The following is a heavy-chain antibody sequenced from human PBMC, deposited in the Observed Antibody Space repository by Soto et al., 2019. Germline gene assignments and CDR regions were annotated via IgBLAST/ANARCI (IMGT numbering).Heavy chain of an antibody. J-gene: IGHJ4*02. CDR2: INAGNGNT. Sequence: QVQLVQSGAEVKKPGASVKVSCKASGYTFTSYAMHWVRQAPGQRLEWMGWINAGNGNTKYSQKFQGRVTITRDTSASTAYMELSSLRSEDTAVYYCARDPERYNWTLGDDYWGQGTLVTVSS. CDR1: GYTFTSYA. CDR3: ARDPERYNWTLGDDY. D-gene: IGHD1-20*01. V-gene: IGHV1-3*01.